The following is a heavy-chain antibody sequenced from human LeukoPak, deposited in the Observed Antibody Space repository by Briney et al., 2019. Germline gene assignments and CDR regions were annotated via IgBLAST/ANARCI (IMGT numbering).Heavy chain of an antibody. D-gene: IGHD6-19*01. CDR1: GGSISSSSYY. CDR2: IYYSGRT. V-gene: IGHV4-39*01. Sequence: SETLSLTCTVSGGSISSSSYYWGWIRQPPGKGLEWIGSIYYSGRTYYNPSLKSRVTISVDTSKNQFSLKLSSVTAADTAVYYCTRCMAVAGPEIWGQGTMVTVSS. CDR3: TRCMAVAGPEI. J-gene: IGHJ3*02.